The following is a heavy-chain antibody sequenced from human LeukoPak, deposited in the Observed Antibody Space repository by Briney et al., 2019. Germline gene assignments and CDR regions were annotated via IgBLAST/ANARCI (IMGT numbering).Heavy chain of an antibody. V-gene: IGHV3-53*01. Sequence: PGGSLRLSCAVSGFRATNNYMSWVRQAPGKGPEWVSVFYVGGATYYADSVKGRFTISRDNSENTLYLQMKSLRAEDTAVYYCARGDGYNFFDYWGQGTPVTVSS. CDR3: ARGDGYNFFDY. CDR2: FYVGGAT. J-gene: IGHJ4*02. CDR1: GFRATNNY. D-gene: IGHD5-24*01.